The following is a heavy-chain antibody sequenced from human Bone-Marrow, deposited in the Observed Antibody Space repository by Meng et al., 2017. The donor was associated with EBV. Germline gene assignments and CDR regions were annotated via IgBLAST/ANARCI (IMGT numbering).Heavy chain of an antibody. CDR3: ARDLGYTSSCHDY. D-gene: IGHD6-13*01. J-gene: IGHJ4*02. Sequence: VQLVPSGVEVQKLGASLQAPCKTSGYTFTSYAISWVRQAPGQGLEWMGWISADKGNRNYAQKFQDRVTLTTDTSTRTAYMELRSLRSDDTAVYFCARDLGYTSSCHDYWGQGTLVTVSS. CDR1: GYTFTSYA. V-gene: IGHV1-18*01. CDR2: ISADKGNR.